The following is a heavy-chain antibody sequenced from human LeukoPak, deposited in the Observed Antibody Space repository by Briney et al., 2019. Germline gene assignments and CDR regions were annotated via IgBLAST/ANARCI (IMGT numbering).Heavy chain of an antibody. CDR2: IYYSGST. Sequence: KSSETLSLTCTVSGGSISSSSYYWGWIRQPPGKGLEWIGSIYYSGSTYYNPSLKSRVTISVDTSKNQFSLKLSSVTAADTAVYYCARGTFWSGYYHDYWGQGTLVTVSS. J-gene: IGHJ4*02. CDR1: GGSISSSSYY. V-gene: IGHV4-39*07. D-gene: IGHD3-3*01. CDR3: ARGTFWSGYYHDY.